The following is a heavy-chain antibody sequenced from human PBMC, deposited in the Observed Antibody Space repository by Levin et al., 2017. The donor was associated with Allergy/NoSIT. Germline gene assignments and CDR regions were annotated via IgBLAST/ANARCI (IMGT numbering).Heavy chain of an antibody. CDR1: GFAFGDYA. V-gene: IGHV3-23*01. CDR3: AKKQAGTSGFSFVV. CDR2: ISGGGSDT. Sequence: GGSLRLSCAASGFAFGDYAMTWVRQAPGKGLEWVSDISGGGSDTWYGDSVKGRFTVSRDNSKDMLYLELNSLRVEDTGIYYCAKKQAGTSGFSFVVLGQGTTVTVSS. J-gene: IGHJ3*01. D-gene: IGHD6-19*01.